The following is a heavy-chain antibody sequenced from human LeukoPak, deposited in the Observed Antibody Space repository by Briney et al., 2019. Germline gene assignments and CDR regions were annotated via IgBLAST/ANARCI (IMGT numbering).Heavy chain of an antibody. V-gene: IGHV4-4*07. J-gene: IGHJ5*02. CDR3: ARDGTPHSSTGGDWFDP. CDR2: IYTSGST. CDR1: GGSISSYY. Sequence: PSETLSLTCTVSGGSISSYYWSWIRQPAGKGLEWIGRIYTSGSTNYNPSLKSRVTMSVDTSKNQFSLKLSSVTAADTAVYYCARDGTPHSSTGGDWFDPWGQGTLVTVSS. D-gene: IGHD6-13*01.